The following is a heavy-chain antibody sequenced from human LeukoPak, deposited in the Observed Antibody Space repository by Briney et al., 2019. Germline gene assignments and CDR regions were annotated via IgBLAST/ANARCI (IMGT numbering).Heavy chain of an antibody. V-gene: IGHV4-59*01. CDR1: GASISSYY. Sequence: SESLSLTCTVSGASISSYYWSWIRQPPGKGLEWIGYISYTGNSYYNPSLQSRVTISVDTSKNQFSLRLSSVTAADTAVYYCARHFSSGWSDSWGQGTLVTVSS. D-gene: IGHD6-19*01. CDR2: ISYTGNS. J-gene: IGHJ5*01. CDR3: ARHFSSGWSDS.